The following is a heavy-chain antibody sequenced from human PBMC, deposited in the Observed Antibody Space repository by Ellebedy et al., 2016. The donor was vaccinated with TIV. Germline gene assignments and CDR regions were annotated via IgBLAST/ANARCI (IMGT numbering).Heavy chain of an antibody. CDR3: ATDPSGLMAHYGMDV. Sequence: AASVKVSCKVSGYTLTELSMHWVRQAPGKGLEWMGGFDPEDGETIYAQKFQGRVTMTEDTSTDTAYMELSSLRSEDTAVYYCATDPSGLMAHYGMDVWGQGTTVTVSS. D-gene: IGHD3-10*01. CDR2: FDPEDGET. V-gene: IGHV1-24*01. CDR1: GYTLTELS. J-gene: IGHJ6*02.